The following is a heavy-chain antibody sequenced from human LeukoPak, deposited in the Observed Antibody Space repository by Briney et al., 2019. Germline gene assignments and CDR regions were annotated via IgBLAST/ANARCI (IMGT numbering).Heavy chain of an antibody. J-gene: IGHJ6*03. CDR3: ARGSSSWLDYYIDV. Sequence: PSETLSLTCTVSGGSISSGTYYWNWIRQPPGKGLECIGHIYYSGTTYYNPSLKSRVTISLDTSKNQFSLRLTSVTAADTAVYYCARGSSSWLDYYIDVWAKGTTVTVSS. V-gene: IGHV4-30-4*07. CDR2: IYYSGTT. CDR1: GGSISSGTYY. D-gene: IGHD6-13*01.